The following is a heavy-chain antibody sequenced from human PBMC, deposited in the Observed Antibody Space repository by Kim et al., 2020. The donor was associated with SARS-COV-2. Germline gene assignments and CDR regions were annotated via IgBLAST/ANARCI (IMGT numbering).Heavy chain of an antibody. CDR1: GFTFSSYG. CDR3: ARGYEGDYYYYGMDV. Sequence: GGSLRLSCAASGFTFSSYGMHLVRQAPGKGLEWVAVIWYDGSNKYYADSVKGRFTISRDNSKNTLYLQMNSLRAEDTAVYYCARGYEGDYYYYGMDVWGQGTTVTVSS. D-gene: IGHD2-15*01. J-gene: IGHJ6*02. V-gene: IGHV3-33*01. CDR2: IWYDGSNK.